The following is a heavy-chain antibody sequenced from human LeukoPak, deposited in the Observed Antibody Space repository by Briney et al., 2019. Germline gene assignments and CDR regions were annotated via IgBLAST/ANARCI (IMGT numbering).Heavy chain of an antibody. CDR1: GGSFSGYY. CDR2: INHSGST. J-gene: IGHJ6*03. CDR3: ARGRPYSSSWWSYYYYYYMDV. Sequence: SETLSLTCAVYGGSFSGYYWSWIRQPPGKGLEWIGEINHSGSTNHNPSLKSRVTISVDTSKNQFSLKLSSVTAADTAVYYCARGRPYSSSWWSYYYYYYMDVWGKGTTVTVSS. D-gene: IGHD6-13*01. V-gene: IGHV4-34*01.